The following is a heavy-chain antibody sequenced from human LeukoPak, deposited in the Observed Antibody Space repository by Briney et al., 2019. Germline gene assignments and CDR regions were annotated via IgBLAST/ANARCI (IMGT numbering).Heavy chain of an antibody. CDR1: GYTFTSYG. J-gene: IGHJ6*03. CDR3: ARVPRITIFGFPTPLYYYYMDV. V-gene: IGHV1-18*01. CDR2: ISAYNGNT. Sequence: VASVKVSCKASGYTFTSYGISWVRQAPGQGLEWMGWISAYNGNTNYAQKLQGRVTMTTDTSTSTAYMELRSLRSDDTAVYYCARVPRITIFGFPTPLYYYYMDVWGKGTTVTVSS. D-gene: IGHD3-3*01.